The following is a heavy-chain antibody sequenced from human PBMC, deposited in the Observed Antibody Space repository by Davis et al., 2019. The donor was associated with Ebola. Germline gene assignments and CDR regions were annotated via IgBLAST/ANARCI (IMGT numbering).Heavy chain of an antibody. CDR1: GFTFSSYS. CDR3: AKDMVTAAGILDY. CDR2: ISWNSGSI. Sequence: SLKISCAASGFTFSSYSMNWVRQAPGKGLEWVSGISWNSGSIGYADSVKGRFTISRDNAKNSLYLQMNSLRAEDTALYYCAKDMVTAAGILDYWGQGTLVTVSS. V-gene: IGHV3-9*01. J-gene: IGHJ4*02. D-gene: IGHD6-13*01.